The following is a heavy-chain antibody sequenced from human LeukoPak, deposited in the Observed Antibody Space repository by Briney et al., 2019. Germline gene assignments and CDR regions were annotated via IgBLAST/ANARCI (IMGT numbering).Heavy chain of an antibody. V-gene: IGHV4-59*01. Sequence: SETLSLTCTEPRGSTRVYYWSWIRQSPGKGLEWIGYIYYSGTTSYNPSLKSRVTISLDTSKNQFSLKLSSVTAADTAVYYCARGANWGSPDYWGQGTLVTVSS. D-gene: IGHD7-27*01. J-gene: IGHJ4*02. CDR1: RGSTRVYY. CDR3: ARGANWGSPDY. CDR2: IYYSGTT.